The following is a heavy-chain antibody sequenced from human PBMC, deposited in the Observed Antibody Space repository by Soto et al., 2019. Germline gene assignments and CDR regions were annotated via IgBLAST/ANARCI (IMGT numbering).Heavy chain of an antibody. CDR2: LSYDGRRT. V-gene: IGHV3-30*03. J-gene: IGHJ4*02. D-gene: IGHD1-1*01. CDR1: GFTFSRYD. CDR3: LTVGVERTSLFDY. Sequence: QVQLVEPGGGVVQPGRSLRRSCAASGFTFSRYDMNWVRPAPGKGLEWVTFLSYDGRRTYYADSVKGRFTISRDNSKTPSFLQKNRPTAEGPALNYGLTVGVERTSLFDYWGQGTLVSGSS.